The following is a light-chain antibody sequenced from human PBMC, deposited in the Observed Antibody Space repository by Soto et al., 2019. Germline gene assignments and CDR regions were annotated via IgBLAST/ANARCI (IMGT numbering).Light chain of an antibody. Sequence: DIQMTQSPSSLSASVGDRVTITCRASQSISSYLNWYQQKPGKAPKLLIYAASSLQSGVPPRFSGSGSGTDFTLTISSLQPEDFATYYCQQSYSTPLFTFGPGTKVDI. J-gene: IGKJ3*01. V-gene: IGKV1-39*01. CDR3: QQSYSTPLFT. CDR1: QSISSY. CDR2: AAS.